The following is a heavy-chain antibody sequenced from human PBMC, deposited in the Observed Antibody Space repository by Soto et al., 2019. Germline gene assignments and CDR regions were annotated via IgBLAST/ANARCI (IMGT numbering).Heavy chain of an antibody. CDR3: ARDPPGGYCISTSCYYYYGMDV. CDR1: GYTFTNYH. D-gene: IGHD2-2*01. CDR2: ISAYNGNT. V-gene: IGHV1-18*01. J-gene: IGHJ6*02. Sequence: ASVKVSCKASGYTFTNYHISWVRQAPGQGLECMGWISAYNGNTNYAQKLQGRVTMTTDTSTSTAYMELRSLRSDDTAVYYCARDPPGGYCISTSCYYYYGMDVWGQGTTVTVSS.